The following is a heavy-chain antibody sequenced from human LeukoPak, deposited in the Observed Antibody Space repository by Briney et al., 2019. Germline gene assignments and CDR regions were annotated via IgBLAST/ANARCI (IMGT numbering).Heavy chain of an antibody. Sequence: ASVKVSCKASGYTFTSYDINWVRQATGQGLEWMGWMNPNSGNTGYALKFQGRVTITRNTSISTAYMELSSLRSEDTAVYYCAREGGHYYYMDVWGKGTTVTVSS. V-gene: IGHV1-8*03. J-gene: IGHJ6*03. CDR3: AREGGHYYYMDV. D-gene: IGHD1-26*01. CDR1: GYTFTSYD. CDR2: MNPNSGNT.